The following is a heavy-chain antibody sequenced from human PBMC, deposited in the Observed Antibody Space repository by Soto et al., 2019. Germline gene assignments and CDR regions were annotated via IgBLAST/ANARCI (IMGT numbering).Heavy chain of an antibody. CDR1: GGSVSRGIYY. CDR3: ARQRVLPAQYYFDS. V-gene: IGHV4-61*01. D-gene: IGHD6-13*01. CDR2: ILDIGTT. Sequence: SETLSLTCFVSGGSVSRGIYYWTWIRHPPGKGLEWIGYILDIGTTDYNPSLKSRVTMSVDTSKNQFSMNLRSVTAADTAVYYCARQRVLPAQYYFDSWGQGVVVTV. J-gene: IGHJ4*02.